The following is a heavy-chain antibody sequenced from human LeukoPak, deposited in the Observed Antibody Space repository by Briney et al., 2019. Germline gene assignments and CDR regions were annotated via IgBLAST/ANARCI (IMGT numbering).Heavy chain of an antibody. Sequence: PGGSLRLSCVASESTVSNYAMSWVRQAPGKGLDWLSAISGSGSSTYYAEAVKGRFTISRDNSKNTLYLQMNSLRVEDTAVYYCARDRGSDIVIVPADIRPSTYSYYGLDVWGQGTTVTVYS. CDR1: ESTVSNYA. CDR2: ISGSGSST. J-gene: IGHJ6*02. CDR3: ARDRGSDIVIVPADIRPSTYSYYGLDV. V-gene: IGHV3-23*01. D-gene: IGHD2-2*01.